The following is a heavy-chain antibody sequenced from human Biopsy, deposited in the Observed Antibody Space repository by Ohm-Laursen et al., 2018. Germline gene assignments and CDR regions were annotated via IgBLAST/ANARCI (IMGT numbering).Heavy chain of an antibody. V-gene: IGHV1-69*01. D-gene: IGHD1-26*01. CDR3: ARGPHSGSHSCFDY. J-gene: IGHJ4*02. Sequence: SVKVSCKASGVTFINYAISWVRQTPGQGLEWMGGIIPMFGTANYAQMFQGRVTISADESTSTSYMELTSLTTEDTAIYYCARGPHSGSHSCFDYWGRGTLVTVSS. CDR1: GVTFINYA. CDR2: IIPMFGTA.